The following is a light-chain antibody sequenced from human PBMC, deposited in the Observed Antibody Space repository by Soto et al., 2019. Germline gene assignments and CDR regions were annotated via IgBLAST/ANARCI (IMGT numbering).Light chain of an antibody. Sequence: EIVLTQSPATLSLSPGERATLSCRASQSISNFLAWYQQKPGQAPRLLIYDASKRATDIPDRFIGSGSGTDFTLTINSLEPEDFAVYYCQQYGSSNTFGQGTKLEIK. J-gene: IGKJ2*01. CDR1: QSISNF. CDR2: DAS. V-gene: IGKV3-11*01. CDR3: QQYGSSNT.